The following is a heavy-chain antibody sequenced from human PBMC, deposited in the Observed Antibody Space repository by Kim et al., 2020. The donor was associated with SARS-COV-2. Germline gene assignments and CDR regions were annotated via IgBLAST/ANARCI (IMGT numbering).Heavy chain of an antibody. Sequence: SETLSLTCAVYGGSFSGYYWSWIRQPPGKGLEWIGEINHSGSTNYNPSLKSRVTISVDTSKNQFSLKLSSVTAADTAVYYCARAGIQLWLRSFDYWGQGTLVTVSS. CDR2: INHSGST. V-gene: IGHV4-34*01. J-gene: IGHJ4*02. D-gene: IGHD5-18*01. CDR3: ARAGIQLWLRSFDY. CDR1: GGSFSGYY.